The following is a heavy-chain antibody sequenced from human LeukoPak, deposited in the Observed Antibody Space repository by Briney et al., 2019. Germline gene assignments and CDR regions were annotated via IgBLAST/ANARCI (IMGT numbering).Heavy chain of an antibody. J-gene: IGHJ4*02. Sequence: GGSLRLSRAASGFTFSDYYMSWIRQAPGKGLEWVSYISSSGSTIYYADSVKGRFTISRDNAKNSLYLQMNSLRAEDTAVYYCARDPSVHQYYYYFDYWGQGTLVTVSS. CDR2: ISSSGSTI. CDR3: ARDPSVHQYYYYFDY. D-gene: IGHD3-16*01. V-gene: IGHV3-11*01. CDR1: GFTFSDYY.